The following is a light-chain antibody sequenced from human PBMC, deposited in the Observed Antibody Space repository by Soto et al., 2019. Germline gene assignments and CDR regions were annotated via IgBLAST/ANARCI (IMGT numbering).Light chain of an antibody. V-gene: IGLV2-14*01. CDR3: SSYTISSTHYVE. J-gene: IGLJ2*01. CDR1: SSEVGGYNY. Sequence: QSALTQPASVSGSPGQSITVSCTGTSSEVGGYNYVSWYQQHPGKVPKLMIYEVSNRPSGVSNRFSGSKSGNTASLSITGLQAEDEANYFCSSYTISSTHYVEFGVGTQLTAL. CDR2: EVS.